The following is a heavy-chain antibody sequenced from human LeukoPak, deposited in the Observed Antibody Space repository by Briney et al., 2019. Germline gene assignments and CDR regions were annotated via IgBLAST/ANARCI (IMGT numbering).Heavy chain of an antibody. CDR3: AYTVTTGGAFDI. V-gene: IGHV3-48*01. J-gene: IGHJ3*02. CDR1: GFTFSSYS. D-gene: IGHD4-17*01. Sequence: GGSLRLSCAASGFTFSSYSMNWVRQAPGKGLEWVSYISSSSSTKYYADSVKGRFTISRDNAKNSLYLQMNSLRAEDTAVYYCAYTVTTGGAFDIWGQGTMVTVSS. CDR2: ISSSSSTK.